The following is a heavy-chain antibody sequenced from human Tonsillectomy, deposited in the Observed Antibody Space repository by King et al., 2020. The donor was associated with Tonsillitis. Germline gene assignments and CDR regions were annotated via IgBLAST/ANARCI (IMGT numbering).Heavy chain of an antibody. Sequence: VQLVESGGGLVKPGGSLRLSCAASGFSFNNAWMNWVRKAPGKGLEWVGRIRSKTDGGTTDYAAPVKGRVTISRDDSKNTVYLQMNSLKAEDTAVYYCTTTDDSSGYYYSNWFDPWGQGTLVTVSS. J-gene: IGHJ5*02. V-gene: IGHV3-15*01. CDR1: GFSFNNAW. D-gene: IGHD3-22*01. CDR2: IRSKTDGGTT. CDR3: TTTDDSSGYYYSNWFDP.